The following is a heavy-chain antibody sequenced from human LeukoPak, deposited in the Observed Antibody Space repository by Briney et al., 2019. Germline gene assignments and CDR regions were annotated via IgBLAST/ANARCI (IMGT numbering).Heavy chain of an antibody. Sequence: GPSVKVSCKASGYTFTGYYMHWVRQAPGQGLEWMGWINPKSGGTNYAQEFQGRVTMTRDTSISTAYMELSRLSSDDTAVYYCARDLTYSSGWYLVAYYYGMDVWGQGTTVTVSS. CDR3: ARDLTYSSGWYLVAYYYGMDV. J-gene: IGHJ6*02. D-gene: IGHD6-19*01. V-gene: IGHV1-2*02. CDR1: GYTFTGYY. CDR2: INPKSGGT.